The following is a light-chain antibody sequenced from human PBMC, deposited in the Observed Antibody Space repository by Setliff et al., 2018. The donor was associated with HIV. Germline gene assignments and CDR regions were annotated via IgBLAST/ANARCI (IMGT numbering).Light chain of an antibody. Sequence: QSVLAQPASVSGSPGQSITISCTGTSSDIGAYKYVSWYQQHPDKAPKLLIYDVNTRPSGISGRFSGSKSGNTASLTISGLQAEDEADYYCCSSAGSYTYVFGTGTKVTVL. CDR2: DVN. J-gene: IGLJ1*01. CDR1: SSDIGAYKY. CDR3: CSSAGSYTYV. V-gene: IGLV2-14*03.